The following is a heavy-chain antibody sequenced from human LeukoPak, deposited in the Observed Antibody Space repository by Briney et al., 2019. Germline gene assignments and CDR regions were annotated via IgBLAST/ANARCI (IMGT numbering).Heavy chain of an antibody. J-gene: IGHJ4*02. Sequence: ASVKVSCKASGYTFTSYGISWVRQAPGQGLEWMGWISAYNGKTNYAQKLQGRVTMTTDTSTSTAYMELRSLRSDDTAVYYCAREEVGATHLDYWGQGTLVTVSS. CDR2: ISAYNGKT. D-gene: IGHD1-26*01. V-gene: IGHV1-18*01. CDR1: GYTFTSYG. CDR3: AREEVGATHLDY.